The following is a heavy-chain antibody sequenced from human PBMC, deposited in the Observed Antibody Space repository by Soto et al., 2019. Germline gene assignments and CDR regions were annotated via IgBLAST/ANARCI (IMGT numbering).Heavy chain of an antibody. J-gene: IGHJ5*02. D-gene: IGHD3-3*01. CDR3: ASQLGDYDFWSGYRTYWFDR. CDR1: GGSIISSSYY. CDR2: IYYSGST. V-gene: IGHV4-39*01. Sequence: SETLSLTCTVSGGSIISSSYYWGLIRQPPGKGLEWIGSIYYSGSTYYNPSLKSRVTISVDTSKNQFSLKLSSVTAADTAVYYCASQLGDYDFWSGYRTYWFDRWGQGTLVTVSS.